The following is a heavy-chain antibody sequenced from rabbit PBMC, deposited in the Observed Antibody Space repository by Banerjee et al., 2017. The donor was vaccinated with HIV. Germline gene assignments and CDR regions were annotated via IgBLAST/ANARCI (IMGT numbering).Heavy chain of an antibody. Sequence: QSLEESGGDLVKPGASLTLTCTASGSDINRYSMCWVRQAPGKGLEWIACINTSTGNTVYASWAKGRFTISKTSSTTVTLQMTSLTAADTATYFCARDLAGVTGWNFGLWGPGTLVTVS. CDR1: GSDINRYS. CDR3: ARDLAGVTGWNFGL. CDR2: INTSTGNT. D-gene: IGHD4-1*01. J-gene: IGHJ4*01. V-gene: IGHV1S40*01.